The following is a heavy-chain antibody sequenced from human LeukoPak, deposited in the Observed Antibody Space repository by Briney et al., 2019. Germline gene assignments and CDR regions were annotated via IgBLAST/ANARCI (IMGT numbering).Heavy chain of an antibody. J-gene: IGHJ4*02. CDR3: EWYHWNSGVVY. CDR2: IKQDGSEK. Sequence: PGGSLRLSCAASGFTFSSYWMSWVRQAPGKGLEWVANIKQDGSEKYYVDSVKGRFTISRDNAKNSLSLQMNSLRAEDTAVYYSEWYHWNSGVVYWGQGTLVTVSS. CDR1: GFTFSSYW. V-gene: IGHV3-7*03. D-gene: IGHD1-7*01.